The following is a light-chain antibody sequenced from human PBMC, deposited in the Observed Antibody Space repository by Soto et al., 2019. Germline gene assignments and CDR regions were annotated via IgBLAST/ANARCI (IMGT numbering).Light chain of an antibody. CDR1: QSLSSGY. J-gene: IGKJ1*01. CDR2: DAS. Sequence: EIGLTQCPGSVSLSPGEGVILSCRASQSLSSGYLACYQQKFGQAPRLLIYDASRRATGIPERFSGSGSGKDFTLTINRLAPEDFAVYYCQQYGSSPTFGLGTKVDIK. V-gene: IGKV3-20*01. CDR3: QQYGSSPT.